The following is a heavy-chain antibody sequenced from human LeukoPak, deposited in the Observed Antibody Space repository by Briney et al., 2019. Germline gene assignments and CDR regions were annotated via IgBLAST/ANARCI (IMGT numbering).Heavy chain of an antibody. CDR2: IYSEGTT. D-gene: IGHD1-26*01. J-gene: IGHJ6*02. Sequence: GGSLRLSCTGSGFTVSSSYMSWVRRAPGKGLEWVSLIYSEGTTYYADSVKGRFTISRDTSKNTLYLQMNSLRADDTAVYYCARESRLRRENYYYGLDVWGQGTTVTVSS. CDR1: GFTVSSSY. V-gene: IGHV3-53*01. CDR3: ARESRLRRENYYYGLDV.